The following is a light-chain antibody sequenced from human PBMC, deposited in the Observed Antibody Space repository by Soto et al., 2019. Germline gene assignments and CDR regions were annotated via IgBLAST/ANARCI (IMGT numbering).Light chain of an antibody. Sequence: EIALTQSPGTLSLSPRERASLSCRASQSVSTNYLAWYQQKPGQAPRLLIYDASSRATGIPDRFSGSGSGTDFTLTISRLEPEDFAVYYCQQYGSSPLTFGQGTKVEIK. J-gene: IGKJ1*01. CDR3: QQYGSSPLT. CDR1: QSVSTNY. CDR2: DAS. V-gene: IGKV3-20*01.